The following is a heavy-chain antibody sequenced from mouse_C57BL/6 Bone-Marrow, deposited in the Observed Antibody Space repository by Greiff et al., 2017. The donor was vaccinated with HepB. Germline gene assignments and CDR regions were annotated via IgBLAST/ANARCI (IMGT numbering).Heavy chain of an antibody. Sequence: EVKLMESGGDLVKPGGSLKLSCAASGFTFSSYGMSWVRQTPDKRLEWVATISSGGSYTYYPDSVKGRFTISRDNAKNTLYLQMSSLKSEDTAMYYCARRDGYYPFDYAMDYWGQGTSVTVSS. CDR2: ISSGGSYT. V-gene: IGHV5-6*02. J-gene: IGHJ4*01. CDR1: GFTFSSYG. D-gene: IGHD2-3*01. CDR3: ARRDGYYPFDYAMDY.